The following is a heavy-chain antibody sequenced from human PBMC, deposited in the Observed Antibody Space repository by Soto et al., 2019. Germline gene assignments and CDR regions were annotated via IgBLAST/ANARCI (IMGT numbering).Heavy chain of an antibody. CDR1: GFTFSDHY. J-gene: IGHJ3*02. CDR3: ARGDYYDTSGPFSDAFDI. V-gene: IGHV3-11*01. Sequence: GGSLRLSCAASGFTFSDHYMTWIRQAPGKGLEWVSYINSTGGTIYHAGSVKGRFTISRDNAKNSVYLHMNNLRAEDTAVYYCARGDYYDTSGPFSDAFDIWGQGTMVTVSS. CDR2: INSTGGTI. D-gene: IGHD3-22*01.